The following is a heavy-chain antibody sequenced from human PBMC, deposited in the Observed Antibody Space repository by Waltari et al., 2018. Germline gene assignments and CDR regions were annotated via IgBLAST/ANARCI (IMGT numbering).Heavy chain of an antibody. CDR3: AKDGSFVVVPEAMFDYYMDV. CDR2: IRYDGSNA. V-gene: IGHV3-30*02. CDR1: GFTFSSYG. Sequence: QVQLVESGGGVVQPGGSLRLSCAASGFTFSSYGMNWVRQAPGKGVEGVAFIRYDGSNAYYADSVKGRFTISRDNSKNTLSLQMNSLRAEDTAVYYCAKDGSFVVVPEAMFDYYMDVWGKGTTVSVSS. J-gene: IGHJ6*03. D-gene: IGHD2-2*01.